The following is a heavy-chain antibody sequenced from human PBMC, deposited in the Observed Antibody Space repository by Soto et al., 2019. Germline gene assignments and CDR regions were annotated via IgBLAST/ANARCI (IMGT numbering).Heavy chain of an antibody. D-gene: IGHD2-15*01. CDR2: ISSSGSTI. Sequence: PGGSLRLSCAASGFTFSSYEMNWVRQAPGKGLEWVSYISSSGSTIYYADSVKGRFTISRDNAKNSLYLQMNSLRAEDTAVYYCARDCAGGSCHFQRYFDYWGQGTLVTVSS. CDR1: GFTFSSYE. V-gene: IGHV3-48*03. CDR3: ARDCAGGSCHFQRYFDY. J-gene: IGHJ4*02.